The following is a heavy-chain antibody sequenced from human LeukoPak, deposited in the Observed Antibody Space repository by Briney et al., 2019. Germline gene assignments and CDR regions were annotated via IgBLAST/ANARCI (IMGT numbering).Heavy chain of an antibody. CDR1: GYTLTELS. V-gene: IGHV1-24*01. D-gene: IGHD6-6*01. CDR3: ATESPYSSYYFDY. CDR2: FDPEDGET. J-gene: IGHJ4*02. Sequence: ASVKVSCKVSGYTLTELSMHWVRQAPGKGLEWMGGFDPEDGETIYAQKFQGRVTMTEDTPTDTAYKELSSLRSEDTAVYYCATESPYSSYYFDYWGQGTLVTVSS.